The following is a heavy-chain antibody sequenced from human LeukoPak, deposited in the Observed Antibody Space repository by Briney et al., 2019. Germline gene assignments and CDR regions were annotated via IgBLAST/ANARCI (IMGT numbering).Heavy chain of an antibody. CDR3: AREGGFLEWLSGYGMDV. Sequence: GASVKVSCKASGYTFTSYGISWVRQATGQGLEWIEWIIAYNGNTNYAQKLQGRVTMTTDTSTSTAYMELRSLRSDDTAVYYCAREGGFLEWLSGYGMDVWGQGTTVTVSS. CDR1: GYTFTSYG. CDR2: IIAYNGNT. D-gene: IGHD3-3*01. V-gene: IGHV1-18*01. J-gene: IGHJ6*02.